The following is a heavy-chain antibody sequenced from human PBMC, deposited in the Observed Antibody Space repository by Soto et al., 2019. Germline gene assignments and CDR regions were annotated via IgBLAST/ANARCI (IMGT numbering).Heavy chain of an antibody. CDR3: ARDPQYYYDSSGYYSGPLDY. CDR1: GGTFSSYA. J-gene: IGHJ4*02. V-gene: IGHV1-69*13. CDR2: IIPIFGTA. D-gene: IGHD3-22*01. Sequence: GASVKVSCKASGGTFSSYAIRWVRQSPGQGLEWMGGIIPIFGTANYAQKFQGRVTITADESTSTAYMELSSLRSEDTAVYYCARDPQYYYDSSGYYSGPLDYWGQGTLVTVSS.